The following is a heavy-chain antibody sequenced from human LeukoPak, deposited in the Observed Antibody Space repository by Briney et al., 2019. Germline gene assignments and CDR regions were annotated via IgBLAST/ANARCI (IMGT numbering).Heavy chain of an antibody. CDR3: ARGATIFGVVIRSWFDP. CDR1: GGSISSGGYY. Sequence: PSQTLSLTCTVSGGSISSGGYYWSWIRQHPGKGLEWIGYIYYSGGTYYNPSLKSRVTISVDTSKNQFSLKLSSVTAADTAVYYCARGATIFGVVIRSWFDPWGQGTLVTVSS. D-gene: IGHD3-3*01. V-gene: IGHV4-31*03. CDR2: IYYSGGT. J-gene: IGHJ5*02.